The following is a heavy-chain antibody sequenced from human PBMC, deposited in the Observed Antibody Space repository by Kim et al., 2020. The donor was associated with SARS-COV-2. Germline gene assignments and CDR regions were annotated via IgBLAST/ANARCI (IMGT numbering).Heavy chain of an antibody. CDR3: ARRIRGRPPDL. CDR2: VFYSGAT. CDR1: GASISTSYNY. V-gene: IGHV4-39*01. Sequence: SETLSLTCTVSGASISTSYNYWAWIRQPPGKGLEWIGNVFYSGATNYYPSLESRATISADTSKNQFSLNLTSVTAADTAVYYCARRIRGRPPDLWGQGTLVTVSS. J-gene: IGHJ5*02. D-gene: IGHD3-3*02.